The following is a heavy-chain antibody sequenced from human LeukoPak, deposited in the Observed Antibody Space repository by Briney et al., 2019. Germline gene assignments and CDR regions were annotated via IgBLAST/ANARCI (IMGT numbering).Heavy chain of an antibody. V-gene: IGHV3-30*18. CDR2: ISYDGSNK. D-gene: IGHD5-18*01. CDR3: AKANTAMSYFDY. J-gene: IGHJ4*02. CDR1: GFTFSSYG. Sequence: HPGGSLRLSCAASGFTFSSYGMHWVRQAPGKGLEWVAVISYDGSNKYYADSVKGRFTISRDNSKNTLYLQMDSLRAEDTAVYYCAKANTAMSYFDYWGQGTLVTVSS.